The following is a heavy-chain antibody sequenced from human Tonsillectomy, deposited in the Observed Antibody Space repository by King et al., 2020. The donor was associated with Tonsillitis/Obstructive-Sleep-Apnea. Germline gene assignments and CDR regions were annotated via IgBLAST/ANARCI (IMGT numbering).Heavy chain of an antibody. CDR2: INHSGST. Sequence: VQLQQWGAGLLKPSETLSLTCAVYGGSFSGFYWSWIRQAPGEGLEWIGEINHSGSTNANPSLNTRLTISLDTSKNQLPLKLSTVTAADTAVYYCARDEWPQGFDPWGQGTLVTVSS. CDR3: ARDEWPQGFDP. V-gene: IGHV4-34*01. CDR1: GGSFSGFY. J-gene: IGHJ5*02. D-gene: IGHD3-3*01.